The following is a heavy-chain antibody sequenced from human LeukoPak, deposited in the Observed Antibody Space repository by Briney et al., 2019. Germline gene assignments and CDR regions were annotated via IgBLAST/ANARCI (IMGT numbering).Heavy chain of an antibody. V-gene: IGHV4-4*07. CDR1: GGSISSYY. CDR2: IYTSGST. D-gene: IGHD5-18*01. J-gene: IGHJ4*02. Sequence: SETLSLTCTVSGGSISSYYWSWIRQPAGKGLEWIGRIYTSGSTNYNPSLKSRVTISVDTSKNQFSLKLSSVTAADTAVYYCARAVGVNTAMADLFDYWGQGTLVTVSS. CDR3: ARAVGVNTAMADLFDY.